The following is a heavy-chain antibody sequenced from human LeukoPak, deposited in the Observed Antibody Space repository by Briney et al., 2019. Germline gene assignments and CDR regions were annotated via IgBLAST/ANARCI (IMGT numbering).Heavy chain of an antibody. V-gene: IGHV4-34*01. CDR3: ARGATISETGYFDF. CDR2: IDHRGDI. D-gene: IGHD5-24*01. CDR1: GGSFSRYY. J-gene: IGHJ4*03. Sequence: PSETLSLTCAVYGGSFSRYYWSWIRQSPGKGLEWIAEIDHRGDINYNPSVKSRVTISADTSKNQFSLKVRSLSAADTAVYYCARGATISETGYFDFWGQGTLVTVSS.